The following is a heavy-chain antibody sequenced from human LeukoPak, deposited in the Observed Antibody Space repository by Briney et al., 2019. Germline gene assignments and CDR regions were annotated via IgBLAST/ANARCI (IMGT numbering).Heavy chain of an antibody. D-gene: IGHD6-19*01. Sequence: SETLSLTCALSGGSFSGYFCSWIRQPPGKGLEWIGEITDTGIPNYNPSLKSRVTISVDTSKNQFSLKLSSVTAADTAVYYCARDQLLYSSGWYFAYWGQGTLVTVSS. CDR3: ARDQLLYSSGWYFAY. J-gene: IGHJ4*02. V-gene: IGHV4-34*01. CDR2: ITDTGIP. CDR1: GGSFSGYF.